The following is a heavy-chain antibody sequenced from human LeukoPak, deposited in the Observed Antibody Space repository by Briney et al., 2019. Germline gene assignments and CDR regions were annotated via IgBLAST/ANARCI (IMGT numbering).Heavy chain of an antibody. D-gene: IGHD3-22*01. J-gene: IGHJ5*02. Sequence: GGSLRLSCAASGFTVSSNYMSWVRQAPGKGLEWVSVIYSGGSTYYADSVKGRFTISSDNSKNTLYLQMNSLRDEDTAVYYCARGHDSSGYYYDWFDPWGQGTLVTVSS. CDR1: GFTVSSNY. CDR3: ARGHDSSGYYYDWFDP. CDR2: IYSGGST. V-gene: IGHV3-53*01.